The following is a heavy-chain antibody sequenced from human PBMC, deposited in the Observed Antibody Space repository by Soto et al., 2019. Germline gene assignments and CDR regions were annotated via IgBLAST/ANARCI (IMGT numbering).Heavy chain of an antibody. D-gene: IGHD4-17*01. CDR3: ARRLHGYGDYSLDY. V-gene: IGHV4-59*08. J-gene: IGHJ4*02. CDR2: IYYSGST. Sequence: SETLSLTCTVSGGSISSYYWSWIRQPPGKGLEWIGYIYYSGSTNYNPSLKSRVTISVDTSKNQFSLKLSSVTAADTAVYYCARRLHGYGDYSLDYWGQGTLVTVSS. CDR1: GGSISSYY.